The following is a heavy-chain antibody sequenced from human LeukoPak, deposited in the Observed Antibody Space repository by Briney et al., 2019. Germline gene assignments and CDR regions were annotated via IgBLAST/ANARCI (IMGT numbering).Heavy chain of an antibody. Sequence: PGGSLRLSCAASGFTFNTYHMNWVRQAPGKGLEWVSYISSDSTYINYAESLKGRFTVSGDNTNNSLSLQLNGLRGDDTALYYCAREGSHLDAFDIWGQGTMVTVSS. J-gene: IGHJ3*02. CDR2: ISSDSTYI. CDR3: AREGSHLDAFDI. CDR1: GFTFNTYH. V-gene: IGHV3-21*01. D-gene: IGHD3-10*01.